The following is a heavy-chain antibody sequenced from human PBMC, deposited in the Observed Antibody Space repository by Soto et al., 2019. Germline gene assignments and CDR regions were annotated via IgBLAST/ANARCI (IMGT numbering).Heavy chain of an antibody. D-gene: IGHD6-13*01. CDR2: IIPIFGTA. V-gene: IGHV1-69*06. Sequence: KVSCKASGGTFSSYAISWVRQAPGQGLEWMGGIIPIFGTANYAQKFQGRVTITADKSTSTAYMELSSLRSEDTAVYYCARWAAPYNCFDPWGQGTLVTVS. CDR1: GGTFSSYA. J-gene: IGHJ5*02. CDR3: ARWAAPYNCFDP.